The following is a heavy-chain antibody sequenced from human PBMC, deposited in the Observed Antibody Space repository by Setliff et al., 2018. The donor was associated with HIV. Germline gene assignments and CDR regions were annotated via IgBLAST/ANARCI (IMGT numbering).Heavy chain of an antibody. D-gene: IGHD3-22*01. Sequence: ASVKVSCKVSGYTLSELSVHWVRQAPGKGLEWMGGFDPEDRERIYAQKFQDRVTMTEDTSSDTAYMEMSGLTSEDTAVYFCSTGWGLYDNRHTAAGYLQHWGQGTLVTVSS. CDR2: FDPEDRER. J-gene: IGHJ1*01. CDR1: GYTLSELS. V-gene: IGHV1-24*01. CDR3: STGWGLYDNRHTAAGYLQH.